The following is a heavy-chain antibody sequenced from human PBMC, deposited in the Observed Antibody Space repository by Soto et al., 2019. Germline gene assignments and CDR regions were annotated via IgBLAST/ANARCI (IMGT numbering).Heavy chain of an antibody. V-gene: IGHV4-4*02. Sequence: QVQLQESGPGLVKPSGTLSLTCAVSNGSISSSFWWSWVRQSPGKGLEWIGEIDHSGCTNSNPSRRSRHALSLDKSKTQVSLKLRSVSAADTALYYCVRVLRITLFGDAIMHAYYTDVWGNGTTVTVSS. J-gene: IGHJ6*03. CDR2: IDHSGCT. CDR3: VRVLRITLFGDAIMHAYYTDV. D-gene: IGHD3-3*01. CDR1: NGSISSSFW.